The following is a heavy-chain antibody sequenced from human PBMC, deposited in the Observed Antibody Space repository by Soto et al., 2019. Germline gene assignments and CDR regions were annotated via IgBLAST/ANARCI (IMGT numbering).Heavy chain of an antibody. Sequence: AAVKVSCKASGYTFTDYYMHWVRQAPGQGLEWMGWINPISGGTKYTQKFQGRVTMTRDTSINTAYMELSSLTSDDTAVFYCARDSGSGWNFDSWGQGPLVTVSS. V-gene: IGHV1-2*02. J-gene: IGHJ4*02. CDR1: GYTFTDYY. CDR3: ARDSGSGWNFDS. D-gene: IGHD6-19*01. CDR2: INPISGGT.